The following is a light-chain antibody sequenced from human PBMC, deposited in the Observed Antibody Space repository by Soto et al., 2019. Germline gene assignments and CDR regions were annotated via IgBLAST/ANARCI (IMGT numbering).Light chain of an antibody. J-gene: IGLJ2*01. V-gene: IGLV2-14*01. CDR3: CSYAGSFVV. CDR2: AVS. Sequence: QSVLTQPASVSGSPGQSITISCTGTGSDVGGYDYVSWYQHHPGKAPKLMIYAVSNRPSGVSNRFSGSKSGNTASLTISGLQAEDEADYYCCSYAGSFVVFGGGTKVTVL. CDR1: GSDVGGYDY.